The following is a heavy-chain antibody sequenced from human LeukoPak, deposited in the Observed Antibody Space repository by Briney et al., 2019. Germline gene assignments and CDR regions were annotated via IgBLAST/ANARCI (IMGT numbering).Heavy chain of an antibody. D-gene: IGHD4-23*01. J-gene: IGHJ4*02. CDR2: ISVNGGTT. Sequence: GGSLRLSCAASGFTLSSYAMTWVRQAPGKGLEWVSSISVNGGTTYYADSVRGRFTISRDSSKNTLYLQMNSLRAEDTAVYYCVKGGGNVRRYFEYWGQGTLVTVSS. CDR1: GFTLSSYA. V-gene: IGHV3-23*01. CDR3: VKGGGNVRRYFEY.